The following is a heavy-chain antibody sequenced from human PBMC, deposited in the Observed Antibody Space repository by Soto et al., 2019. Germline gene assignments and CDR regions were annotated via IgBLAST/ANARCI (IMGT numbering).Heavy chain of an antibody. J-gene: IGHJ4*02. Sequence: QVQLVESGGGLVKPGGSLRLSCAASGFTFSDYYMSWIRQAPGKGLEWVSHTSGSGSTIYYADSVKGRFTISRDNAKNSLYLQINRLRAEDTAVYYCARDRKDYYDSSGYYFAAYWGQGALVTVSS. CDR2: TSGSGSTI. V-gene: IGHV3-11*01. CDR1: GFTFSDYY. D-gene: IGHD3-22*01. CDR3: ARDRKDYYDSSGYYFAAY.